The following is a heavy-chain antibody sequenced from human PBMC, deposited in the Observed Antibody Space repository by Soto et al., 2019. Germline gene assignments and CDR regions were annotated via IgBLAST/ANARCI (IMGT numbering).Heavy chain of an antibody. D-gene: IGHD3-10*01. Sequence: EVQLVESGGGLVQPGGSLRLSCVASGFTYASYWMNWVRQAPGKGLEWVAHIKQDGSEEYYVDSVKGRLTISRDNAKNSLSLYMTRVSAPDTAVYYSAREGSSGENSYGGRGPRVTVSS. CDR2: IKQDGSEE. CDR1: GFTYASYW. J-gene: IGHJ4*02. CDR3: AREGSSGENSY. V-gene: IGHV3-7*01.